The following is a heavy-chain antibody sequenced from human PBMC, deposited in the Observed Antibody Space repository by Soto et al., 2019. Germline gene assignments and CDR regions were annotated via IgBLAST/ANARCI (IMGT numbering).Heavy chain of an antibody. J-gene: IGHJ5*02. CDR2: ISYDGSNK. D-gene: IGHD3-16*01. V-gene: IGHV3-30-3*01. CDR3: AREAVLRGGWFDP. Sequence: QVQLVESRGGVVQPGRSLRLSCAASGFTFSSYAMHWVRQAPGKGLEWVAVISYDGSNKYYAYSVKGRFTISRDNSKNTLYRQMNSLRGEDTAVYYGAREAVLRGGWFDPWGQGTLVTVSS. CDR1: GFTFSSYA.